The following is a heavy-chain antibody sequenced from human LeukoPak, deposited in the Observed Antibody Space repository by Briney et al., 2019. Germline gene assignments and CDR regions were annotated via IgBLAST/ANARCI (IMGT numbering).Heavy chain of an antibody. CDR3: ARVQSHIVVVTAIPVAFDI. J-gene: IGHJ3*02. CDR1: GGSISSSSYY. CDR2: IYYSGST. Sequence: SETLSLTCTVSGGSISSSSYYWGWIRQPPGKGLEWIGSIYYSGSTYYNPSLKSRVTISVDTSKNQFSLKLSSVTAADTAVYYCARVQSHIVVVTAIPVAFDIWGQGTMVTVSS. D-gene: IGHD2-21*02. V-gene: IGHV4-39*07.